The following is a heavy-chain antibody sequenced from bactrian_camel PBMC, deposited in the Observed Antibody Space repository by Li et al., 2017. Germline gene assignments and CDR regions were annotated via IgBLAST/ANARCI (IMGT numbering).Heavy chain of an antibody. J-gene: IGHJ6*01. CDR3: ATVSKIDRRSTINFGY. CDR2: IYSDGSNT. D-gene: IGHD4*01. CDR1: GFTYT. Sequence: HVQLVESGGGLVQPGGSLRLSCAASGFTYTMNWVRQAPGKGLEWVSTIYSDGSNTYYAKSVKGRFTISRDNAKNTVYLQMNSLKSGDTALYYCATVSKIDRRSTINFGYWGQGTQVTVS. V-gene: IGHV3-2*01.